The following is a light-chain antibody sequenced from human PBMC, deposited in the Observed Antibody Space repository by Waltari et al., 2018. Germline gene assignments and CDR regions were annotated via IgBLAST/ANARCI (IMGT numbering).Light chain of an antibody. CDR1: QGISTY. CDR3: LQYNSNPYS. V-gene: IGKV1-17*01. CDR2: AAS. Sequence: DIQMTKSPFSLSASAGARVTITCRASQGISTYLNWYQQKPGKAPKRLIYAASSLESGVPSRFSGSGSGTDFTLTISSLQPEDFATYYCLQYNSNPYSFGQGTKVEIK. J-gene: IGKJ2*03.